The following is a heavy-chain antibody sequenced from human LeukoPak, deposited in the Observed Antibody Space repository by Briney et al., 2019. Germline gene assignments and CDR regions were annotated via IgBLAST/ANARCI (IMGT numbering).Heavy chain of an antibody. CDR1: GGSISSYY. CDR2: VYYSGST. Sequence: PSETLSLTCTVSGGSISSYYWSWIRQPPGKGLEWIGYVYYSGSTNYNPSLKSRVTISIDTSRTQFSLKLSSVTAADTAVYYRARAVSKAAYFDYWGQGTLVTVSS. CDR3: ARAVSKAAYFDY. J-gene: IGHJ4*02. V-gene: IGHV4-59*12.